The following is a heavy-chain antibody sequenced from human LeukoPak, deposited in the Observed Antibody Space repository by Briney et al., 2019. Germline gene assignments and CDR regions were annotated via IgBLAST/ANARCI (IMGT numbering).Heavy chain of an antibody. Sequence: GGSLRLSCVASGFTFRSHGMNWVRQAPGKGLEWVSYISSSSSTIYYADSVKGRFTISRDNAKNSLYLQMNSLRAEDTAVYYCARDLTSYYYDSSGYYYGPDYWGQGTLVTVSS. CDR2: ISSSSSTI. CDR3: ARDLTSYYYDSSGYYYGPDY. V-gene: IGHV3-48*04. D-gene: IGHD3-22*01. CDR1: GFTFRSHG. J-gene: IGHJ4*02.